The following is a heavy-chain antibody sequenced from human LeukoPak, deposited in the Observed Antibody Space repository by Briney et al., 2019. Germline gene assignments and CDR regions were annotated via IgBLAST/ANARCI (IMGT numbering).Heavy chain of an antibody. D-gene: IGHD3-10*01. CDR3: ARVIMVYYYYYMDV. J-gene: IGHJ6*03. V-gene: IGHV1-2*02. CDR2: INPNSGGT. CDR1: GYTFTRYY. Sequence: ASGKVSCKASGYTFTRYYMHWVRQAPGQGGEWRGWINPNSGGTNYAQKFQGKVPMTRDTSISPAYMELSRLRSDDTAVYYCARVIMVYYYYYMDVWGKGTTVTVSS.